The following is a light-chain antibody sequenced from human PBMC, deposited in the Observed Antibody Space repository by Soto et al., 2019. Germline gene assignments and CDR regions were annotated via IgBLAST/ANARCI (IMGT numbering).Light chain of an antibody. Sequence: QSVLTQPPSVSGAPGQRVTISCTGSSSNIGAGYDVHWYQQLPGTAPKLLIYGNNNRPSGVPDRFSASKSGTSASLAITGLQAEDEAHYYCQSYDSSLRGWVFGGGTKLTVL. CDR3: QSYDSSLRGWV. CDR1: SSNIGAGYD. V-gene: IGLV1-40*01. CDR2: GNN. J-gene: IGLJ3*02.